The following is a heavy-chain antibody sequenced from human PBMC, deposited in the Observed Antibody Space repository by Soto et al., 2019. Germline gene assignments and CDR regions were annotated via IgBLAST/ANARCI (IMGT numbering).Heavy chain of an antibody. V-gene: IGHV1-3*01. Sequence: ASVKVSCKASGYTFTTHTVSWVRQAPGQRLEWVGWINAANGNTKFSQKFQGRFTISRDNSKNTLYLQMNSLRAEDTAVYYCARDMVRGMDVWGQGTTVTVSS. CDR1: GYTFTTHT. J-gene: IGHJ6*02. CDR3: ARDMVRGMDV. D-gene: IGHD3-10*01. CDR2: INAANGNT.